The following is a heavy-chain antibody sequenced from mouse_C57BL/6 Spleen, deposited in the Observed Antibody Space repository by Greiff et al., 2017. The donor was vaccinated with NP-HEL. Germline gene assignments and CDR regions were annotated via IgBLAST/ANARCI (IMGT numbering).Heavy chain of an antibody. J-gene: IGHJ2*01. V-gene: IGHV1-54*01. CDR2: IYPGSGGT. CDR3: ARTTGDY. CDR1: GYAFTNYL. Sequence: VQRVESGAELVRPGTSVKVSCKASGYAFTNYLIEWVKQRPGQGLEWIGVIYPGSGGTNHNEKFKGKATLTADKSSSTAYMQLSSLTSEDSAVYYCARTTGDYWGQGTTLTVSS. D-gene: IGHD1-1*01.